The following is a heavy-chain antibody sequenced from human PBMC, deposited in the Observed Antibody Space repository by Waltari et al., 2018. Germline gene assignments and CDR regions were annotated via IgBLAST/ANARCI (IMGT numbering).Heavy chain of an antibody. D-gene: IGHD3-10*01. CDR1: GGSFSGYY. J-gene: IGHJ4*02. CDR3: ARLRRRALWFRERSGYYFDY. Sequence: QVQLQQWGAGLLKPSETLSLTCAVYGGSFSGYYWSWIRQPPGKGLEWIGEINHSGSTNYNPSLKSRVTISVDTSKNQFSLKLSSVTAADTAVYYCARLRRRALWFRERSGYYFDYWGQGTLVTVSS. V-gene: IGHV4-34*01. CDR2: INHSGST.